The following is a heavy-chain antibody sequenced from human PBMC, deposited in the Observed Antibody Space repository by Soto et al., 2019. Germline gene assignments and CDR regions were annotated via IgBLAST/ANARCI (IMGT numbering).Heavy chain of an antibody. V-gene: IGHV4-31*03. D-gene: IGHD2-2*01. J-gene: IGHJ4*02. CDR3: ARSITSATYFDY. CDR2: IYYSGST. CDR1: GGSISSGGYY. Sequence: QVQLQESGPGLVKPSQTLSLTCTVSGGSISSGGYYWSWIRQHPGKGLEWIGYIYYSGSTYYNPSLESRVTISVDTSKNQVSLKLCSVTAADTTMYYCARSITSATYFDYWGQGTLLTVSS.